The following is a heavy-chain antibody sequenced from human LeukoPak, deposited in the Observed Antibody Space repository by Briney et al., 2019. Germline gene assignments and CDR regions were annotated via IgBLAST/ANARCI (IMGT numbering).Heavy chain of an antibody. CDR1: RFTFSSYG. D-gene: IGHD6-19*01. CDR3: AKVLDSSGWWDAFDI. J-gene: IGHJ3*02. Sequence: GGSLRLFCAASRFTFSSYGMSWVRQAPGKGLEWVSAISGSGGSTYYADSVKGRFTISRDNSKNTLYLQMSSLRAEDTAVYYCAKVLDSSGWWDAFDIWGQGTMVTVPS. V-gene: IGHV3-23*01. CDR2: ISGSGGST.